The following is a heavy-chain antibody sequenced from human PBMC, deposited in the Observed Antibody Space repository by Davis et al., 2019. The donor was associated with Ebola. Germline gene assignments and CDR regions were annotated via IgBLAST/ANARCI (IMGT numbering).Heavy chain of an antibody. J-gene: IGHJ5*02. Sequence: MPSETLSLTCGVYGGSVSGYFRTWIRQPPGKGLEWIAEINPNGGTKYNPSLKSRVTVSVDTSKNQFSLKLSSVTAADTAVYYCARRSSSSWPRINWFDPWGQGTRVTVSS. CDR2: INPNGGT. CDR3: ARRSSSSWPRINWFDP. D-gene: IGHD6-13*01. CDR1: GGSVSGYF. V-gene: IGHV4-34*01.